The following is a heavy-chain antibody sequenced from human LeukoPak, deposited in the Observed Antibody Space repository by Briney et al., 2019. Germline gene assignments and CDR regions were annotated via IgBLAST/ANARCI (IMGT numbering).Heavy chain of an antibody. CDR3: ARGPPPDFDY. CDR1: GDSISNYY. J-gene: IGHJ4*02. CDR2: IYTSGST. V-gene: IGHV4-4*07. Sequence: SETLSLTCTGSGDSISNYYWSWIRQPAGKGLEWIGRIYTSGSTDYNPSLKSRVTMSVDTSKNQFSLKVNSVTAADTAVYYCARGPPPDFDYWGLGTLVTVSS.